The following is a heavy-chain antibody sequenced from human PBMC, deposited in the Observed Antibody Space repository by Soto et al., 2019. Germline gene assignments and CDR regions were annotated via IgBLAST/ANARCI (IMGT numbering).Heavy chain of an antibody. Sequence: PSETLSLTCTVSGGSISSYYWSWIRQPPGKGLEWIGYIYYSGSTNYNPSLKSRVTISVDTSKNQFSLKLSSVTAADTAVYYCARDRRSGYSHYYMDVWGKGTTVTVSS. CDR1: GGSISSYY. D-gene: IGHD3-3*01. J-gene: IGHJ6*03. CDR3: ARDRRSGYSHYYMDV. V-gene: IGHV4-59*01. CDR2: IYYSGST.